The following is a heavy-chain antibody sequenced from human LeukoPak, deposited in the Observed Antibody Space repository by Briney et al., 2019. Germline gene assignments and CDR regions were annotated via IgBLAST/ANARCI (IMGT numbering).Heavy chain of an antibody. CDR3: ARHLSGVTGYTYGRGIDY. J-gene: IGHJ4*02. CDR1: GSTFSSYW. D-gene: IGHD5-18*01. V-gene: IGHV3-7*01. Sequence: GGSLRLSCAASGSTFSSYWMSWVRQAPGKGLEWVANIKKDGSEEYYVDSVKGRFTISRDNAKKSLYLQMNSLRAEDTAVYYCARHLSGVTGYTYGRGIDYWGQGTLVTVSS. CDR2: IKKDGSEE.